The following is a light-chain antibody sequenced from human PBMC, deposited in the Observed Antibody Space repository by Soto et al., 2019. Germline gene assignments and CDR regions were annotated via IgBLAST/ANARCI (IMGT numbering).Light chain of an antibody. CDR2: GAS. CDR3: QQYGTSPLMYT. J-gene: IGKJ2*01. CDR1: QSVTSSY. Sequence: EIVLTQSPGALSLSPGERATLSCRASQSVTSSYLAWYQQKPGQAPRLLIYGASIRATGVPGRFSGSGSGTDFTLTITRLELEDFAVYYCQQYGTSPLMYTFGQGTKLSIK. V-gene: IGKV3-20*01.